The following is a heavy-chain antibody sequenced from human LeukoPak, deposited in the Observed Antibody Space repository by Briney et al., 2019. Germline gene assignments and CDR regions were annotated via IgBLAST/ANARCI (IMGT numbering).Heavy chain of an antibody. CDR3: ARGVRYYDSSGYYYVKRPFDY. CDR2: IYSSGST. D-gene: IGHD3-22*01. Sequence: PSETLSLTCTVSGGSINSDSFYWSWIRQPAGRGLEWIGRIYSSGSTNYNPSLKSRVTMSVDTSKNQFSLKLSSVTAADTAVYYCARGVRYYDSSGYYYVKRPFDYWGQGTLVTVSS. V-gene: IGHV4-61*02. CDR1: GGSINSDSFY. J-gene: IGHJ4*02.